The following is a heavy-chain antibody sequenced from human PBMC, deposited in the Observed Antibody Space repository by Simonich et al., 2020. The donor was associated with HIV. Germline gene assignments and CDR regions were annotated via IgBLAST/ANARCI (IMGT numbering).Heavy chain of an antibody. D-gene: IGHD3-10*01. CDR3: AREHGSGSYSDY. CDR2: IKEDGSEK. CDR1: GFTFSKYW. V-gene: IGHV3-7*01. Sequence: EVQLVESGGGLVQPGGSLRLSCAASGFTFSKYWMTWVRQTPGKGLQGVAKIKEDGSEKYYVDSVKGRFTISRDNAKNSLYLQMNSLSAEDTAVYSCAREHGSGSYSDYWGQGTLVTVSS. J-gene: IGHJ4*02.